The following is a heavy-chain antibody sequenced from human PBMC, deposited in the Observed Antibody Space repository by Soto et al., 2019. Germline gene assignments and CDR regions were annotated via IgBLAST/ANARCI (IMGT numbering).Heavy chain of an antibody. CDR3: ATSYGSGSTHFDS. J-gene: IGHJ4*02. D-gene: IGHD3-10*01. Sequence: QVQLVQSGAEVKKPGSSVKVSCTASEGTFNFYTINWVRQAPGQGLEWVGRVNPIVGMSNYAQKFQGRVSITEDKSTTTASMSLNSLKSEDTAIYYCATSYGSGSTHFDSWGQGTLVTVSS. V-gene: IGHV1-69*02. CDR2: VNPIVGMS. CDR1: EGTFNFYT.